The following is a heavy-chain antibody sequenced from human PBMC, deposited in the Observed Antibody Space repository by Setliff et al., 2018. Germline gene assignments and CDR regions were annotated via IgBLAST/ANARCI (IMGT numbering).Heavy chain of an antibody. D-gene: IGHD3-22*01. V-gene: IGHV3-23*01. CDR3: ARDNDTPDNAFDI. Sequence: GSLRLSCAASGFTFSSYAMTWVRQAPGKGLEWVSGISNSGSGGRTFYADSVKGRFTISRDNSKNTLYLQMDSLRADDTAMYYCARDNDTPDNAFDIWGQGTMVTVSS. CDR1: GFTFSSYA. CDR2: ISNSGSGGRT. J-gene: IGHJ3*02.